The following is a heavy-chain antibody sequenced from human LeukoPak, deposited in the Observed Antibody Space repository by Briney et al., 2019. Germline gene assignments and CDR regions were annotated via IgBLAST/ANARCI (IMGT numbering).Heavy chain of an antibody. CDR2: ISGSGGST. CDR1: GFTFSSYA. V-gene: IGHV3-23*01. CDR3: AREEESSGWNYDAFDI. D-gene: IGHD6-19*01. Sequence: PGGSLRLSCAASGFTFSSYAMSWVRQAPGKGLEWVSAISGSGGSTYYADSVKGRFTISRDNSKNTLYLQMNSLRAEDTAVYYCAREEESSGWNYDAFDIWGQGTMVTVSS. J-gene: IGHJ3*02.